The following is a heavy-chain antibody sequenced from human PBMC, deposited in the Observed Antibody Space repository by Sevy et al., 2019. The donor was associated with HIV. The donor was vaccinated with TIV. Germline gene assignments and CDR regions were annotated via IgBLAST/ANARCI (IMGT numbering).Heavy chain of an antibody. CDR2: VSYDGSSK. CDR1: GFTFRNFG. V-gene: IGHV3-30*03. CDR3: AGGGSGGCYYYGVDV. Sequence: GGSLRLSCVGSGFTFRNFGVHWLRQAPGKGLEWLSVVSYDGSSKYYVDSVKGRFIVSRDNSKNTLYLQMNSLRTEDTAVYYGAGGGSGGCYYYGVDVWGQGTTVTVSS. D-gene: IGHD3-10*01. J-gene: IGHJ6*02.